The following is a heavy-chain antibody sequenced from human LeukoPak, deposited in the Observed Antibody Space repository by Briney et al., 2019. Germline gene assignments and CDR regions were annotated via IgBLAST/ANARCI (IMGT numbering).Heavy chain of an antibody. CDR3: ARHGQVAARLAWFDP. CDR1: GGSFSGYY. D-gene: IGHD6-6*01. Sequence: SETLSLTCAVYGGSFSGYYWSWIRQPPGKGLEWIGYIYYSGSTNYNPSLKSRVTISVDTSKNQFSLKLSSVTAADTAVYYCARHGQVAARLAWFDPWGQGTLVTVSS. J-gene: IGHJ5*02. CDR2: IYYSGST. V-gene: IGHV4-59*08.